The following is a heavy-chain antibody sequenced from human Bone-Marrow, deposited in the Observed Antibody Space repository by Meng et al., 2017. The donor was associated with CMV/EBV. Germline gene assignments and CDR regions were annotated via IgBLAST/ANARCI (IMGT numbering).Heavy chain of an antibody. CDR3: ARALIVVVPAVTDGMDV. Sequence: GESLKISCAASGFTFSSYSMNWVRQAPGKGLEWVSSISSSSSYIYYADSVKGRFTISRDNAKNSLYLQMNSLRAEDTAVYYCARALIVVVPAVTDGMDVWGQGTTVTGSS. V-gene: IGHV3-21*01. J-gene: IGHJ6*01. CDR1: GFTFSSYS. D-gene: IGHD2-2*01. CDR2: ISSSSSYI.